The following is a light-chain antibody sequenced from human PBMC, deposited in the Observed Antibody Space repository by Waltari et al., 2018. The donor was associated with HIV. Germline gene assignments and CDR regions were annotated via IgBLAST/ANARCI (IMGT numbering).Light chain of an antibody. CDR2: GDS. J-gene: IGLJ2*01. CDR1: SSNIGAGYD. Sequence: QSVLTQPPSVSGAPGQGVTISCTGTSSNIGAGYDVHWYQQVPGRAPKLLIYGDSNRPSGVPDRLTGSKSGTSASLVITGLQAEDEADYYCQSSDSSPLVIFGGGTKVTVL. V-gene: IGLV1-40*01. CDR3: QSSDSSPLVI.